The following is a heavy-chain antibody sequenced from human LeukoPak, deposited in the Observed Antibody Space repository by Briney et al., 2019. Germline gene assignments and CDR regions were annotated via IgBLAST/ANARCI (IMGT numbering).Heavy chain of an antibody. V-gene: IGHV3-7*01. J-gene: IGHJ4*02. CDR2: IKQGGSEI. CDR1: GFTFSSHW. CDR3: VREARESGGFDY. D-gene: IGHD5-24*01. Sequence: GGSLRLSCAGSGFTFSSHWMSWVRQAPGKGLEWVANIKQGGSEIYYVDSVKGRFIISRDNAKNSLYLQMNSLRAEDTAVYYCVREARESGGFDYWGQGTLVTVSS.